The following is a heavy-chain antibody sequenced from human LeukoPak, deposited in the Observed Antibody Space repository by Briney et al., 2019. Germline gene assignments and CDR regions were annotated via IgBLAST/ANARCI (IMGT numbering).Heavy chain of an antibody. Sequence: GGSLRLSCAASGITVSRNYMSLVRQAPGKGLECVSSLYSDGSTYYADSVKGRFTISRDNSKNTLYLQMNSLRAEDTAVYYCAKGLVRGVIYDAFDIWGQGTMVTVSS. CDR2: LYSDGST. J-gene: IGHJ3*02. CDR1: GITVSRNY. D-gene: IGHD3-10*01. V-gene: IGHV3-66*01. CDR3: AKGLVRGVIYDAFDI.